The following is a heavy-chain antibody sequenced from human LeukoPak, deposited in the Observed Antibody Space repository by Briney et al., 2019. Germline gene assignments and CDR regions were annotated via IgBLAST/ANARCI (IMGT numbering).Heavy chain of an antibody. CDR2: ISGSGVST. CDR1: GFTFSSYA. V-gene: IGHV3-23*01. D-gene: IGHD3-22*01. J-gene: IGHJ4*02. CDR3: AKGYYYDKNGLNFFEY. Sequence: GGSLRLSCAASGFTFSSYAMSWVRLAPVKGLEWVSAISGSGVSTYHADSVKGRFTISRDNSKNTLYLQMNSLRAEDTAVYYCAKGYYYDKNGLNFFEYWGQGTLVTVSS.